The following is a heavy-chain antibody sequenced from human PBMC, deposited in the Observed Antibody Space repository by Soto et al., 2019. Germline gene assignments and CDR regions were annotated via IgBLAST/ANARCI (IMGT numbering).Heavy chain of an antibody. Sequence: QITLKESGPTLVKPTQTLTLTCTFSAFSLSTGGVGVGWIRQPPGKAVEWLALISWDDDKRYSPSLRSRLTITKDTSKNQVVITMTNMDPVDTATYYCIQSRCGGDCLQSYASYYYYGMDVWGQGTTVTVSS. CDR1: AFSLSTGGVG. J-gene: IGHJ6*02. CDR2: ISWDDDK. D-gene: IGHD2-21*02. V-gene: IGHV2-5*02. CDR3: IQSRCGGDCLQSYASYYYYGMDV.